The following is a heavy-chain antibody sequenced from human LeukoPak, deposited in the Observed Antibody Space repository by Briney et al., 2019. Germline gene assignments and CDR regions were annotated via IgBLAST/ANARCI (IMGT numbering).Heavy chain of an antibody. J-gene: IGHJ5*02. V-gene: IGHV4-59*01. CDR3: ARGNGGNSSPFDP. CDR1: GGSISSYY. D-gene: IGHD4-23*01. CDR2: IYYSGST. Sequence: SETLSLTCTVSGGSISSYYWSWIRQPPGKGLEWIGYIYYSGSTNYNPFLKSRVTISVDTSKNQFSLKLSSVTAAVTAVYYCARGNGGNSSPFDPWGQGTLVTVSS.